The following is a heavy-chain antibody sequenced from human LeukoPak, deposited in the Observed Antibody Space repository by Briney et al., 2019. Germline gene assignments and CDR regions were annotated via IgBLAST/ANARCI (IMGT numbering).Heavy chain of an antibody. V-gene: IGHV3-33*03. CDR2: IWYDGSNK. D-gene: IGHD1-26*01. Sequence: QPGRSLRLSCAASGFTFSSYGMHWVRQAPGKGLEWVAVIWYDGSNKYYADSVKGRFTISRDNAKNSLYLQMNSLRAEDTAVYYCAAEKIVGAVFDYWGQGTLVTVSS. CDR3: AAEKIVGAVFDY. J-gene: IGHJ4*02. CDR1: GFTFSSYG.